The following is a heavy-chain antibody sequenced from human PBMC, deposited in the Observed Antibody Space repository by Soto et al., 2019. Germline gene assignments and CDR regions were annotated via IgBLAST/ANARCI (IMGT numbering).Heavy chain of an antibody. V-gene: IGHV4-30-4*01. D-gene: IGHD3-22*01. CDR2: IYYSGST. Sequence: SETLSLTCTVSGGSISSGDYYWSWIRQPPGKGLEWIGYIYYSGSTYYNPSLKSRVTISVDTSKNQFSLKLSSVTAADTAVYYCARDVHYYDSSGYYYFDNWGQGTLVTVSS. CDR3: ARDVHYYDSSGYYYFDN. CDR1: GGSISSGDYY. J-gene: IGHJ4*02.